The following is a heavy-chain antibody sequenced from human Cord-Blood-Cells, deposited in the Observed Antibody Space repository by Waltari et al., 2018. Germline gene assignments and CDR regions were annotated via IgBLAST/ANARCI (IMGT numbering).Heavy chain of an antibody. CDR3: ARGAAGESYWYFDL. V-gene: IGHV1-2*04. CDR1: GYTFTGYY. J-gene: IGHJ2*01. D-gene: IGHD7-27*01. Sequence: QVQLVQSGAAVKKPGASVKVSCKASGYTFTGYYMHWVRPAPGQGLEWMGWINPNSGGTNYAQKLQGWVTMTRDTSISTAYMELSRLRSDDTAVYYCARGAAGESYWYFDLWGRGTLVTVSS. CDR2: INPNSGGT.